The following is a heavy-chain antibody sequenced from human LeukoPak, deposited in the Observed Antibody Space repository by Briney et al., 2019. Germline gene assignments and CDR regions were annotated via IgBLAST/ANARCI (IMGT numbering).Heavy chain of an antibody. D-gene: IGHD5-12*01. CDR1: AGSISSGSW. V-gene: IGHV4-4*02. CDR2: IYHSGST. Sequence: PSETLSLTCAVSAGSISSGSWWNWVRQPPGKGLEWIGEIYHSGSTNYNPSLKSRVTISLDKSKNQFSLKLYSVTAADTAVYYCARYRGASGYHFDCWGQGTLVTVSS. CDR3: ARYRGASGYHFDC. J-gene: IGHJ4*02.